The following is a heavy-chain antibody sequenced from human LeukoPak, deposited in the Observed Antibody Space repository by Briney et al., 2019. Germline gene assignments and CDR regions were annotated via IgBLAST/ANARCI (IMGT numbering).Heavy chain of an antibody. CDR3: VDFPAVGTGRYFQH. D-gene: IGHD6-13*01. Sequence: PGGSLRLSCAASGFTVSSNYMSWVRQAPGKGLEWVAVISYDGSNIYYADSVKGRFTISRDNSKNTLYLQTNSLKTEDTAVYYCVDFPAVGTGRYFQHWGQGTLVTVSA. J-gene: IGHJ1*01. CDR1: GFTVSSNY. CDR2: ISYDGSNI. V-gene: IGHV3-30*03.